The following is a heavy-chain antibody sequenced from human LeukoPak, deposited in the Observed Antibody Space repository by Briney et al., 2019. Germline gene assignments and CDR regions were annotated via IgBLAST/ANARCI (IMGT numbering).Heavy chain of an antibody. CDR1: GFTFSDYY. CDR3: ARDYLWSYYFDY. CDR2: ISNSGSTI. J-gene: IGHJ4*02. D-gene: IGHD2-21*01. V-gene: IGHV3-11*04. Sequence: PGGSLRLSCAASGFTFSDYYMSWIRQAPGKGLEWASYISNSGSTIYYADSVKGRFTISRDNAKNSLYLQMNSLRAEDTAVYYCARDYLWSYYFDYWGQGTLVTVSS.